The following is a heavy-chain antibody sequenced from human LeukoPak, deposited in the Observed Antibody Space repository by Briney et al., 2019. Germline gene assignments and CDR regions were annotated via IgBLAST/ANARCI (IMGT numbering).Heavy chain of an antibody. Sequence: PSETLSLTCTVSGYSIDNGYYWGWIRQTPGKGLEWIGNIYHSGSNSYNQSLKSRVTISVDTSKNQFSLKLSSVTAADTAMYYCARVKTEGSIWYGVHYFDYWGQGTQVTVSS. D-gene: IGHD6-13*01. CDR1: GYSIDNGYY. CDR2: IYHSGSN. V-gene: IGHV4-38-2*02. CDR3: ARVKTEGSIWYGVHYFDY. J-gene: IGHJ4*02.